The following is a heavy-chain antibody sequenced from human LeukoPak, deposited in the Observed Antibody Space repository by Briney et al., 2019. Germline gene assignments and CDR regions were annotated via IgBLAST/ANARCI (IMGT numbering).Heavy chain of an antibody. CDR3: ARVGSSSWYVLYYYYGMDV. D-gene: IGHD6-13*01. Sequence: ASVKVSCKASGYTFTSYDINWVRQATGQGLEWRGWMNPNSGNTGYAQKFQGRVTMTRNTSISTAYMELSSLRSEDTAVYYCARVGSSSWYVLYYYYGMDVWGQGTTVTVSS. CDR1: GYTFTSYD. CDR2: MNPNSGNT. J-gene: IGHJ6*02. V-gene: IGHV1-8*01.